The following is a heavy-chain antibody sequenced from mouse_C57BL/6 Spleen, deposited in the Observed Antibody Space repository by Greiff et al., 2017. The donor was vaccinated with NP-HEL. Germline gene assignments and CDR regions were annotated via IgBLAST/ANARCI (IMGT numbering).Heavy chain of an antibody. D-gene: IGHD1-1*01. Sequence: VQLKESGGDLVKPGRSLKLSCAASGFTFSSYGMSWVRQTPDKRLEWVATISSGGSYTYYPDSVKGRFTISRDNAKNTLYLQMSSLTSEDTAMYYCAIIYYYGSDWYFEVWGTGTTVTVAS. J-gene: IGHJ1*03. CDR3: AIIYYYGSDWYFEV. CDR2: ISSGGSYT. V-gene: IGHV5-6*01. CDR1: GFTFSSYG.